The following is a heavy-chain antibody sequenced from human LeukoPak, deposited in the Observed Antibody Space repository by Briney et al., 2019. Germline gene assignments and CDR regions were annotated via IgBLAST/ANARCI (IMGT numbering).Heavy chain of an antibody. CDR3: AREYYYGSGSYRSRSYYFDY. Sequence: SETLSLTCTVSGGSISSYYWSWIRQPPGKGLEWIGYIYYSGSTNYNPSLKSRVTISVDTSKNQFSLKLSSVTAADTAVYYCAREYYYGSGSYRSRSYYFDYWGQGTLVTVSS. CDR2: IYYSGST. D-gene: IGHD3-10*01. V-gene: IGHV4-59*01. CDR1: GGSISSYY. J-gene: IGHJ4*02.